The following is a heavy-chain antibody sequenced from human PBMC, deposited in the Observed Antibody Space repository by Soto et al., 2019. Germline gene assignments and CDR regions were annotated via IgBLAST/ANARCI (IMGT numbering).Heavy chain of an antibody. CDR1: GFTFSHYI. J-gene: IGHJ5*02. V-gene: IGHV3-30*03. CDR2: IRDDGKKT. D-gene: IGHD5-18*01. Sequence: GGSLRLSCAASGFTFSHYIYHWARQAPGKGLQWVAVIRDDGKKTNYATSVRGRFTVSRDMSKSTIFLQMNNLRIDDSAIYSCAREGDSHAFRGFDLWGQGTPVTVSS. CDR3: AREGDSHAFRGFDL.